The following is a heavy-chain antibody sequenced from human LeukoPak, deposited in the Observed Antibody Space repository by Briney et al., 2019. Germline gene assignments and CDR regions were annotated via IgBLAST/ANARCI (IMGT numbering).Heavy chain of an antibody. CDR1: GGSFSGYY. J-gene: IGHJ5*02. V-gene: IGHV4-34*01. CDR3: ARQRDYYDSSGYGQAYNWFDP. CDR2: INHSGST. Sequence: SETLSLTCAVYGGSFSGYYWNWIRQPPGKGLEWIGEINHSGSTNYNPSLKSRVTISVDTPKNQFSLKLSSVTAADTAVYYCARQRDYYDSSGYGQAYNWFDPWGQGTLVTVSS. D-gene: IGHD3-22*01.